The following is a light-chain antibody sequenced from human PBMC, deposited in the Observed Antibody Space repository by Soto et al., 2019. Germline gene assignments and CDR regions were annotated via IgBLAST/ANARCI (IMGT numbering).Light chain of an antibody. CDR1: QSVSIH. CDR3: QQYNNSLWT. CDR2: GAS. Sequence: EIVLTQSPGTLSLSPGERATLSCRASQSVSIHLAWYQQKPGQAPRLLIYGASSRATGIPDRFSGSGSGTDFTLTISRLEPEDFAVYYCQQYNNSLWTFGQGTKVDIK. V-gene: IGKV3-20*01. J-gene: IGKJ1*01.